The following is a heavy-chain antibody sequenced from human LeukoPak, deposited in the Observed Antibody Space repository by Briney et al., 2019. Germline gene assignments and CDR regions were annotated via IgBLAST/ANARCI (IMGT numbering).Heavy chain of an antibody. Sequence: SETLSLTCTVSRGSISPDHCAWIRQPPGKGLEWIGYIFYTGRAKYNPSLGGRATLTVDMSKNQVSLKLSSVTAADTAVYYCARGTYYYDSSGYDDAFDIWGQGTMVTVSS. V-gene: IGHV4-59*12. CDR1: RGSISPDH. D-gene: IGHD3-22*01. CDR3: ARGTYYYDSSGYDDAFDI. CDR2: IFYTGRA. J-gene: IGHJ3*02.